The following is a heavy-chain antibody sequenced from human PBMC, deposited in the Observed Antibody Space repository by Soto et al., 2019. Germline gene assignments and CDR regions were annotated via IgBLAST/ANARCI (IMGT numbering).Heavy chain of an antibody. D-gene: IGHD1-26*01. Sequence: QVQLQESGPGLVKPSDTLSLTCAVSGYSISSSNWWGWIRQPPGKGLEWIGYIYYSGTTYYNPSLKSRVSMSVDTSKNQFALRLTSVTAVDTAVYYCARREIQGPIDYWGQGTLVTVSS. CDR3: ARREIQGPIDY. J-gene: IGHJ4*02. CDR2: IYYSGTT. V-gene: IGHV4-28*01. CDR1: GYSISSSNW.